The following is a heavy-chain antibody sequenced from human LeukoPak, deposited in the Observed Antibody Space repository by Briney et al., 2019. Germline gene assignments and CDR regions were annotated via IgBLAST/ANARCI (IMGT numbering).Heavy chain of an antibody. J-gene: IGHJ4*02. D-gene: IGHD3-22*01. Sequence: PSETLSLTCTVSGGSISSYYWSWIRQPPGKGLEWIGYIYYSGSTNYNASLTSRVTISVDTSKNQFSLNLTSVTAADTAVYYCARASGHYRSFDYWGQGTLVTVSS. CDR2: IYYSGST. V-gene: IGHV4-59*01. CDR3: ARASGHYRSFDY. CDR1: GGSISSYY.